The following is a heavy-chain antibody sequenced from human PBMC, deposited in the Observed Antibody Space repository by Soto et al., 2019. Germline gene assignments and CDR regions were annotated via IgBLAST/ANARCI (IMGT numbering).Heavy chain of an antibody. Sequence: SETLSLTCTVSGGSISSYYWSWIRQPPGKGLEWIGYIYYSGSTNYNPSLKSRVTISVDTSKNQFSLKPSSVTAADTAVYYCARGAVAGFDYWGQGTLVTVSS. D-gene: IGHD6-19*01. V-gene: IGHV4-59*08. CDR1: GGSISSYY. CDR2: IYYSGST. J-gene: IGHJ4*02. CDR3: ARGAVAGFDY.